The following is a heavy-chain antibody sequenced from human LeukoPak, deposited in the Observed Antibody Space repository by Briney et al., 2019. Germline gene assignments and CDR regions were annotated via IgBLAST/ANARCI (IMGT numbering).Heavy chain of an antibody. CDR1: GYSISSGYH. V-gene: IGHV4-38-2*01. CDR2: IYHSGST. D-gene: IGHD3-16*02. CDR3: ARMFVSSWFDP. J-gene: IGHJ5*02. Sequence: SETLSLTCAVSGYSISSGYHWCWIRQPPGKGLEWVWSIYHSGSTYYNPSLKSRVTISVDTSKNQFSLKLSSVTAADTDVYYCARMFVSSWFDPWGQGTLVTVSS.